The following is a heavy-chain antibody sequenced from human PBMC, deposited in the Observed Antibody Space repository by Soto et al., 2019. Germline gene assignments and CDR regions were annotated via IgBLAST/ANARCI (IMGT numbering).Heavy chain of an antibody. V-gene: IGHV1-69*13. CDR1: GGTFSSYA. D-gene: IGHD5-12*01. CDR3: ARVGMATIKSGYYYYGMDV. Sequence: SVKVSCKASGGTFSSYAISWVRQAPGQGLEWMGGIIPIFGTANYAQKFQGRVTITADESTSTAYMELSSLRSEDTAVYYCARVGMATIKSGYYYYGMDVWGQGTTVTVSS. CDR2: IIPIFGTA. J-gene: IGHJ6*02.